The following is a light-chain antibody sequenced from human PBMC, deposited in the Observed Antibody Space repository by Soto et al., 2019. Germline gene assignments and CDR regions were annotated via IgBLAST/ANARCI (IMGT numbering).Light chain of an antibody. CDR1: QNIRDNY. CDR2: GSS. V-gene: IGKV3-20*01. CDR3: QQYGYEPLT. J-gene: IGKJ4*01. Sequence: EILLTQSPGTLSLSPGERATLSCRASQNIRDNYVAWYQQKPGQAPRLLIFGSSNTATDIPDRFTASGSGTDFTLTISRLEPEDFATYFCQQYGYEPLTFGGGTKVDIK.